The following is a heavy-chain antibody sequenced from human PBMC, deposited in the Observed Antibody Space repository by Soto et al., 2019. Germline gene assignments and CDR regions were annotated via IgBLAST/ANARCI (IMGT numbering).Heavy chain of an antibody. CDR2: ISAYNGNT. Sequence: ASVKVSGKTSGYTFTSYGISWVRRAPGQGLEWMGWISAYNGNTNYAQKLQGRVTMTTDTSTSTAYMELRSLRSDDTAVYYCARDALSFWSHSYYYFDYWGQGTLVTVSS. J-gene: IGHJ4*02. D-gene: IGHD3-3*01. V-gene: IGHV1-18*04. CDR3: ARDALSFWSHSYYYFDY. CDR1: GYTFTSYG.